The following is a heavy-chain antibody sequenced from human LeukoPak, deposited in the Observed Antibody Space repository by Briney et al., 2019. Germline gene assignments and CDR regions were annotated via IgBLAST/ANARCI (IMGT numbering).Heavy chain of an antibody. Sequence: SVTVSCKASGGTFSIYAISWVRQAPGQGLEWMGGIIPIFGTANYAQKFQGRVTITADESTSTAYMKLSSLRSEDTAVYYCARLGAYCSSTSCRNWFDLWGQGTLVTVSS. CDR1: GGTFSIYA. CDR2: IIPIFGTA. CDR3: ARLGAYCSSTSCRNWFDL. V-gene: IGHV1-69*01. J-gene: IGHJ5*02. D-gene: IGHD2-2*01.